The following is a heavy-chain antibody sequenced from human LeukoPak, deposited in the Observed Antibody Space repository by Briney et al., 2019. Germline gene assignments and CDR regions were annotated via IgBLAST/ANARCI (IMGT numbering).Heavy chain of an antibody. CDR3: AKLGITMIGGV. CDR1: GFTFSSYW. J-gene: IGHJ6*04. Sequence: GGSLRLSCAASGFTFSSYWMHWVRQTPGKGLVWVSRIKSDGSTIYADSVKGRFTISRDNAKNTLYLQMNSLRAEDTAVYYCAKLGITMIGGVWGKGTTVTISS. D-gene: IGHD3-10*02. V-gene: IGHV3-74*01. CDR2: IKSDGST.